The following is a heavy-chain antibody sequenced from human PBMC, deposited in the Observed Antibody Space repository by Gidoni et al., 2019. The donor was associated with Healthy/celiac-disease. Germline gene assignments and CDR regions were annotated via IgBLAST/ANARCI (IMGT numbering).Heavy chain of an antibody. CDR1: GFTFSSYS. D-gene: IGHD6-13*01. V-gene: IGHV3-48*02. CDR3: ARYSSSWKNAFDV. CDR2: ISISSSTI. J-gene: IGHJ3*01. Sequence: EVQLVESGGGLVQTGGSLRLSCEASGFTFSSYSMNWFRQSPGKGFGWFSYISISSSTIYYAEFLKGRFTSSRDNAKNSLYLQMNSLRDEDTAVYYCARYSSSWKNAFDVWGQGTMVTVSS.